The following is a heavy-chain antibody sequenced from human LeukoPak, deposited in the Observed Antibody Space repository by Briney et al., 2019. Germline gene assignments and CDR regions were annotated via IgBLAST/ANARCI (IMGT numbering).Heavy chain of an antibody. CDR2: IYHSGST. J-gene: IGHJ6*03. D-gene: IGHD6-13*01. CDR1: GYSISSGYY. CDR3: ARDFSMGPAADPAYYYYYMDV. Sequence: SETLSLTCTVSGYSISSGYYWGWIRQPPGKGLEWIGSIYHSGSTHYNPSLKSRVTMSVDTSKNQFSLKLSSVTAADTAVYYCARDFSMGPAADPAYYYYYMDVWGKGTTVTISS. V-gene: IGHV4-38-2*02.